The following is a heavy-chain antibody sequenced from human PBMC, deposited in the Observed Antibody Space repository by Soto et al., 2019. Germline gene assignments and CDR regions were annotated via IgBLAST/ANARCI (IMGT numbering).Heavy chain of an antibody. V-gene: IGHV4-61*01. Sequence: SETLSLTCSVSGDSVSNKTYYGIWIRQPPGKILEWIGYVYYSGTTNYNPSLKSRVTISVDLSKNQFSLRLSSVTTADTALYYCARTTAVPNTLRSRYFFDYWGQGTLVTVSS. CDR2: VYYSGTT. CDR3: ARTTAVPNTLRSRYFFDY. D-gene: IGHD4-17*01. J-gene: IGHJ4*02. CDR1: GDSVSNKTYY.